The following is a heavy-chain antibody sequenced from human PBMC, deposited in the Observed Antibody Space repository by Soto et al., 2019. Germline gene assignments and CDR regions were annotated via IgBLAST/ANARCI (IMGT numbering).Heavy chain of an antibody. Sequence: PSETLSLTCTVSGGSISSYYWSWIRQPPGKGLEWIGYIYYSGSTNYNPSLKSRVTISVDTSKNQFSLKLSSVTAADTAVYYCARHIGYCSSTSCYTGGGYYYYYGMDVWGQGTTVTVSS. V-gene: IGHV4-59*01. CDR2: IYYSGST. CDR1: GGSISSYY. CDR3: ARHIGYCSSTSCYTGGGYYYYYGMDV. D-gene: IGHD2-2*02. J-gene: IGHJ6*02.